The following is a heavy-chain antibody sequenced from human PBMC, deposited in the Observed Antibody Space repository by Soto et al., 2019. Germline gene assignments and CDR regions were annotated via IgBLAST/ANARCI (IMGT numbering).Heavy chain of an antibody. Sequence: QLQMQESGPGLVKPSETLSLTCTVSGDSISSSSSYWGWIRQPPGKGLEWIGSIYYTGTTYYNPSLKSRVSITVDTSKKQFSLKLTSVTAAYTAVYYCGRGLDGRWLVIDSWGQGTLVTVSS. CDR2: IYYTGTT. J-gene: IGHJ4*02. V-gene: IGHV4-39*01. D-gene: IGHD6-6*01. CDR3: GRGLDGRWLVIDS. CDR1: GDSISSSSSY.